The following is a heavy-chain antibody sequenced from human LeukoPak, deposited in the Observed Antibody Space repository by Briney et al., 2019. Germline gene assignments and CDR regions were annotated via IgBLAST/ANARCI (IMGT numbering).Heavy chain of an antibody. J-gene: IGHJ3*02. CDR1: GASISDYY. CDR3: ARESFYDSSGYFAFDI. V-gene: IGHV4-59*01. Sequence: SATLSLTCTVSGASISDYYWSWIRQPPGKGLEWIGYIFYSGSTNYHPSLKSRVTISLDTSKNQFSLKLTSVTAADTAVYCCARESFYDSSGYFAFDIWGQGTKVTVSS. CDR2: IFYSGST. D-gene: IGHD3-22*01.